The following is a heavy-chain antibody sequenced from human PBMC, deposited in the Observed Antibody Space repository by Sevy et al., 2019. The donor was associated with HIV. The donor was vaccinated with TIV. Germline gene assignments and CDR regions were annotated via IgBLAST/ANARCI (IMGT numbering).Heavy chain of an antibody. D-gene: IGHD2-15*01. V-gene: IGHV1-2*02. CDR2: INPNSGGT. Sequence: ASVKVSCEASGFSFTAYFIHWVRQAPGQGIEWMGWINPNSGGTNYAQKFQGRVTMTSDASISAAYMELTSLTSDDTAVYYCARDRFIFGSGPPDSWGQGTLVTVSS. CDR3: ARDRFIFGSGPPDS. J-gene: IGHJ4*02. CDR1: GFSFTAYF.